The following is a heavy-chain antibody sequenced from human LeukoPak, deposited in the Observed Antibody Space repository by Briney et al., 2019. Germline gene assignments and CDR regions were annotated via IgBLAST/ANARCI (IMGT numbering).Heavy chain of an antibody. CDR3: ATGRGGADC. Sequence: PGGSLRLSCAASGFTFTSYAMSWVRQAPGKGLEWVSTISVSGGSTDYADSVKGRFTISRDNSKNTLFLQMNSLRAEDTAVYYCATGRGGADCWGQGALVTVSS. CDR2: ISVSGGST. CDR1: GFTFTSYA. J-gene: IGHJ4*02. V-gene: IGHV3-23*01. D-gene: IGHD2-21*01.